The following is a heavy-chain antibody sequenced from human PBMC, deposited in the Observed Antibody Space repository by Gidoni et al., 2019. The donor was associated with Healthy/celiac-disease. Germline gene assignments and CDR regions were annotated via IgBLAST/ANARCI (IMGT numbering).Heavy chain of an antibody. CDR2: INHSGST. CDR1: GGSFSGYY. D-gene: IGHD3-10*01. J-gene: IGHJ4*02. V-gene: IGHV4-34*01. CDR3: ARGRGNYYGSGSYYKPLSYFDY. Sequence: QVQLQQWGAGLLKPSETLSLTCAVYGGSFSGYYWSWIRQPPGKGLEWIGEINHSGSTNYNPSLKSRVTISVDTSKNQFSLKLSSVTAADTAVYYCARGRGNYYGSGSYYKPLSYFDYWGQGTLVTVSS.